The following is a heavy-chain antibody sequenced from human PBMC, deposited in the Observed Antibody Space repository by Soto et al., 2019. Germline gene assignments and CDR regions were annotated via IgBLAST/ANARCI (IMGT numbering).Heavy chain of an antibody. D-gene: IGHD2-15*01. Sequence: EVQLVESGGGLVKPGGSLTLSCAASGFSFSNVWMSWVRQAPGKGLEWVGHIKSKSVGGTTDYTAPVKGRFTISRDDSRDSLDLQMNSLNTEVTAVYYCTTYSTQTLCDGGRCYSVQTKIHDSWGQGILVTVSS. CDR2: IKSKSVGGTT. CDR3: TTYSTQTLCDGGRCYSVQTKIHDS. J-gene: IGHJ4*02. CDR1: GFSFSNVW. V-gene: IGHV3-15*01.